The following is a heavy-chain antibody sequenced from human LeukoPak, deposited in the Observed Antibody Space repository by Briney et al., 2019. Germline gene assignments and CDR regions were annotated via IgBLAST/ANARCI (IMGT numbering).Heavy chain of an antibody. Sequence: SETLSLTCTVSGGSFTYKYWAWIRQPPGKGLEWIGYVYSTGSAKYNPSLKSRLTISVDAFSTQFSLKLTSVTAAGTAVYYCARQTYGSGSDHRVSWFDPWGQGTLVTVSS. J-gene: IGHJ5*02. CDR2: VYSTGSA. D-gene: IGHD3-10*01. CDR3: ARQTYGSGSDHRVSWFDP. CDR1: GGSFTYKY. V-gene: IGHV4-59*08.